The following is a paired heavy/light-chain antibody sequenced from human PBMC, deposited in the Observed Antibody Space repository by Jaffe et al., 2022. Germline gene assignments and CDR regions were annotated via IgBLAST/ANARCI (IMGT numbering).Heavy chain of an antibody. D-gene: IGHD3-3*01. J-gene: IGHJ4*02. CDR1: DGSISPYY. Sequence: QVQLQESGPGLVKPSETLSLICTVSDGSISPYYWSWIRQPPGKGPEWIGYIHYSGTTNYNPSLKSRVTISVDTSKNQFSLKLSSVTAADTAVYYCARGTYLPEWYFDYWGQGTLVTVSS. CDR2: IHYSGTT. V-gene: IGHV4-59*13. CDR3: ARGTYLPEWYFDY.
Light chain of an antibody. J-gene: IGKJ4*01. V-gene: IGKV4-1*01. CDR2: WAS. Sequence: DIVMTQSPDSLAVSLGERATINCKSSQSVLYSSNNKNSLAWYQQKPGQPPKLLIYWASTRESGVPDRFSGSGSGTDFTLTISSLQAEDVAVYYCQQYYTSPTTFGGGTKVEIK. CDR1: QSVLYSSNNKNS. CDR3: QQYYTSPTT.